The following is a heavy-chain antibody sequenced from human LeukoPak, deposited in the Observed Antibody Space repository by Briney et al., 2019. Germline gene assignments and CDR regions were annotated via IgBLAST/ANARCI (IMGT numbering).Heavy chain of an antibody. D-gene: IGHD3-3*01. CDR2: IRSKAYGGTT. V-gene: IGHV3-49*03. CDR3: TRVLRFLEWLLLPYYYYGMDV. Sequence: PGGSLRLSCTASGFTFGDYAMSWFRQAPGKGLEWVGFIRSKAYGGTTEYAASVKGRFTISRDDSKSIAYLQMNSLKTEDTAVYYCTRVLRFLEWLLLPYYYYGMDVWGQGTTVTVSS. CDR1: GFTFGDYA. J-gene: IGHJ6*02.